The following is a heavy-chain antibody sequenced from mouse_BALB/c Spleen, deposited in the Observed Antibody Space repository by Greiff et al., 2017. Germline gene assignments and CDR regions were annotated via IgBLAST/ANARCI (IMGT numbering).Heavy chain of an antibody. CDR1: GYSITSGYY. V-gene: IGHV3-6*02. Sequence: EVKLQESGPGLVKPSQSLSLTCSVTGYSITSGYYWYWIRQFPGNKLEWMGYISYDGSNNYNPSLKNRISITRDTSKNQFFLKLNPVTTEDTATYYCAESTMITTFAYWGQGTLVTVSA. CDR2: ISYDGSN. CDR3: AESTMITTFAY. D-gene: IGHD2-4*01. J-gene: IGHJ3*01.